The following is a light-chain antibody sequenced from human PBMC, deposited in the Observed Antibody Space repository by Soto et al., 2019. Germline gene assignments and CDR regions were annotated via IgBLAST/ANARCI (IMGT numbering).Light chain of an antibody. CDR2: SAS. Sequence: DIQMTQSPSSLSASVGDRVTITCRASQDINNYLAWYQQKPGKVPKLLIYSASSLQSGVPSRFSGSGSGTEFTLTLSSLQSEDVANYYCQKHEFAPFTVGPETKVDIK. CDR1: QDINNY. CDR3: QKHEFAPFT. V-gene: IGKV1-27*01. J-gene: IGKJ3*01.